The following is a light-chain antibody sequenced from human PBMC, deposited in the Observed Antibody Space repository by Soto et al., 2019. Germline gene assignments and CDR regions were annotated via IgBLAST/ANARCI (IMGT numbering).Light chain of an antibody. J-gene: IGKJ1*01. Sequence: EIVLTQSPGTLSLYPGERATLSCRASQSVSSSSLAWYQQKPGQAPRLLIYGASSRATGIPDRFSGSGSGTDFTLTISRLEPEDVAVYYCQQYGSSPVTFGQGTQVQIK. V-gene: IGKV3-20*01. CDR3: QQYGSSPVT. CDR1: QSVSSSS. CDR2: GAS.